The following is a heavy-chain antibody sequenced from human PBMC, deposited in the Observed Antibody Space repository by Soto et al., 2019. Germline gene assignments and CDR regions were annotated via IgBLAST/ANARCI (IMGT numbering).Heavy chain of an antibody. CDR3: ARDGNGGLDY. CDR2: ISSTSAI. CDR1: GFTFSSYN. V-gene: IGHV3-48*02. J-gene: IGHJ4*02. D-gene: IGHD3-16*01. Sequence: PGGSLRLSCAASGFTFSSYNMYWVRQAPGKGLEWVAYISSTSAIYHADSVKGRFTISRGNLQKSVFLQMNSLRDEDTAVYYCARDGNGGLDYWGQGALVTVSS.